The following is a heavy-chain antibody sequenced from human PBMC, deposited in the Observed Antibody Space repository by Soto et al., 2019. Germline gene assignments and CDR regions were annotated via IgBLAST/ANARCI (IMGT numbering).Heavy chain of an antibody. CDR3: ARVETCSSTSCYSVFDD. J-gene: IGHJ4*02. V-gene: IGHV3-74*03. CDR1: GFTFSSYW. D-gene: IGHD2-2*01. Sequence: EVQLVESGGGLVQPGGSLRLSCAASGFTFSSYWMHWVRQAPGKGLVWVSRINSDGSSTTYADSVKGRFTISRDNAKNTLCLQMNSLRAEDTAVYYCARVETCSSTSCYSVFDDWGQGTLVTVSS. CDR2: INSDGSST.